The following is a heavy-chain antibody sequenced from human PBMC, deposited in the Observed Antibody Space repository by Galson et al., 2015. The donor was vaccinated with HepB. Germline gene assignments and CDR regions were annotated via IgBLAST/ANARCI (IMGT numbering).Heavy chain of an antibody. CDR3: ARDGTITTIGNWFDP. CDR2: ISSSSSYI. CDR1: GFTFSSYS. Sequence: SLRLSCAASGFTFSSYSMNWVRQAPGKGLEWVSSISSSSSYIYYADSVKGRFTISRDNAKNSLYLQMNSLRAEDTAVYYCARDGTITTIGNWFDPWGQGTLVTVSS. D-gene: IGHD4-11*01. J-gene: IGHJ5*02. V-gene: IGHV3-21*01.